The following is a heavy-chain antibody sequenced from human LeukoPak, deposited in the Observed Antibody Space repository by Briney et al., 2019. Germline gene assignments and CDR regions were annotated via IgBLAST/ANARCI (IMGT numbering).Heavy chain of an antibody. D-gene: IGHD4-17*01. V-gene: IGHV3-30*03. CDR3: ARDQDGDYGSFSPGNY. Sequence: PPGGSLRLSCAASGFTFSSYGMHWVRQAPGKGLEWVAFISYDGSNKYYADSVKGRFTISRDNSKNTLYLQMNSLRAEGTAVYYCARDQDGDYGSFSPGNYWGQGTLVTVSS. J-gene: IGHJ4*02. CDR2: ISYDGSNK. CDR1: GFTFSSYG.